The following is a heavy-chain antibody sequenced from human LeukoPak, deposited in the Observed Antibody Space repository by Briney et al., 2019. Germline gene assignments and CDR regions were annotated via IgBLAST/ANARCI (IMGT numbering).Heavy chain of an antibody. Sequence: GASVKVSCKASGFTFTSSAVQWVRQARGQRLEWIGWIVVGSGNTNYAQKFQERVIITRDMSTSTAYMELSSLRSEDTAVYYCAAEPPYGDYYYYYGMDVWGQGTTVTVSS. V-gene: IGHV1-58*01. D-gene: IGHD4-17*01. CDR2: IVVGSGNT. J-gene: IGHJ6*02. CDR3: AAEPPYGDYYYYYGMDV. CDR1: GFTFTSSA.